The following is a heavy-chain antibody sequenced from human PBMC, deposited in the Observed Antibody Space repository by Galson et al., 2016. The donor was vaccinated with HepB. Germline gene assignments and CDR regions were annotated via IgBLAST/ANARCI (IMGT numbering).Heavy chain of an antibody. CDR3: ERDSRRDYFSGSSAFDY. CDR2: IRVYKGDRNT. Sequence: SVKVSCKASGYTFTNYGISWVRQAPGQGLEWMGWIRVYKGDRNTNYAQKFKGRVTMTIDTSTSTAYMELRSLRSDDTAVYDCERDSRRDYFSGSSAFDYWGQGTLVTVSS. D-gene: IGHD3-10*01. J-gene: IGHJ4*02. CDR1: GYTFTNYG. V-gene: IGHV1-18*04.